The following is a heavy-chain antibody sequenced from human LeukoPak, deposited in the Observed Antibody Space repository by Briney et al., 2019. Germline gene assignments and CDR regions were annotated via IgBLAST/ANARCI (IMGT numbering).Heavy chain of an antibody. Sequence: QPGRSLRLSCAASGFTFSTYDTHWVRQVAGKRMEWVSAIAVAGRTSSPDSVKGRFTISTENTKNSLYLRMNSLRAGDTAVYYCARGGDRDYWGQGTLVTVSS. J-gene: IGHJ4*02. V-gene: IGHV3-13*04. CDR1: GFTFSTYD. CDR3: ARGGDRDY. CDR2: IAVAGRT.